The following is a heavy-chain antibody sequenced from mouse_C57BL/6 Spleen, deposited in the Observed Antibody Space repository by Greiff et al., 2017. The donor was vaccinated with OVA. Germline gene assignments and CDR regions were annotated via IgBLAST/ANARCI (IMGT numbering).Heavy chain of an antibody. CDR3: ARAYYDYDDAPYAMDY. CDR2: INPNNGGT. D-gene: IGHD2-4*01. CDR1: GYTFPDYN. Sequence: EVQLVESGPELVQPGASVKIPCKASGYTFPDYNMDWVKQSHGKSLEWIGDINPNNGGTIYNQKFKGKATLTVDKSSSTAYMELRSLTSEDTAVYYCARAYYDYDDAPYAMDYWGQGTSVTVSS. V-gene: IGHV1-18*01. J-gene: IGHJ4*01.